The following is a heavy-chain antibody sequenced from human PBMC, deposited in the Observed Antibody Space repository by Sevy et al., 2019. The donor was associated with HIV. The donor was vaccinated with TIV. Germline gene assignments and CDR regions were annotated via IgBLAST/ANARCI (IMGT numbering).Heavy chain of an antibody. Sequence: ASVKVSCKASGYTFTSYGISWVRQAPGQGLEWMGWISAYNGNTNYAQKLQGRVTMTTDTSTSTAYMELRSLRSDDTAVYYCARDTYDPRAYPHLYYFDYWGQGTLVTVSS. CDR1: GYTFTSYG. D-gene: IGHD5-12*01. J-gene: IGHJ4*02. CDR2: ISAYNGNT. V-gene: IGHV1-18*01. CDR3: ARDTYDPRAYPHLYYFDY.